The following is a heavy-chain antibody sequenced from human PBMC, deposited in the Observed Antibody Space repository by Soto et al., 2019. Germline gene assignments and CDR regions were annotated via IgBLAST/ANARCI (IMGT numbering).Heavy chain of an antibody. V-gene: IGHV1-18*01. J-gene: IGHJ4*02. Sequence: QVQLVQSGAEVKKPGASVKVSRKASGYTFTSYGFSWVRQAPGQGLEWMGWISTYNGNTNYAQKFQGRVTMTTDTSTSTAYMELRSLRSDDTAVYYCAREATSFGSSGYWGQGTLVTVSS. CDR1: GYTFTSYG. CDR2: ISTYNGNT. CDR3: AREATSFGSSGY. D-gene: IGHD5-18*01.